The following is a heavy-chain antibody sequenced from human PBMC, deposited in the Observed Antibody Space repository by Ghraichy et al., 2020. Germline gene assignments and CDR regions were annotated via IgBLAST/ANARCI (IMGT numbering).Heavy chain of an antibody. CDR1: GFTFSNHA. D-gene: IGHD3-10*01. J-gene: IGHJ4*02. CDR3: AKSGGLWFGENLDY. V-gene: IGHV3-23*01. CDR2: LSGSGTNT. Sequence: GGSLRLSCAASGFTFSNHAMTWVRQAPGKGLEWVSALSGSGTNTYYADSVRGRFTISRDNSQNTLYLQMNNLRGEDTAVYYCAKSGGLWFGENLDYWGQGNLVTVSS.